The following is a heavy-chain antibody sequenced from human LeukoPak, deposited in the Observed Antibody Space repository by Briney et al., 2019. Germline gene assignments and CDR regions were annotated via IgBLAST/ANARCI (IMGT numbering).Heavy chain of an antibody. V-gene: IGHV3-30*01. Sequence: PGRSLRLSCAASGFTFSSHAIHWVRQAPGMGLEWVAIISYDGSNKYYADSVKGRFTISRDNSKNTLFLQMNSLRAEDTAVYYCARGGSGSYYYYFYYMDVWGKGTTVTVSS. D-gene: IGHD3-10*01. J-gene: IGHJ6*03. CDR1: GFTFSSHA. CDR2: ISYDGSNK. CDR3: ARGGSGSYYYYFYYMDV.